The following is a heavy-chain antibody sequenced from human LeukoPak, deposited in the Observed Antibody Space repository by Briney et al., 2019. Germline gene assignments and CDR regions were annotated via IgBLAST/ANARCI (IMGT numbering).Heavy chain of an antibody. CDR2: IDHDGNT. J-gene: IGHJ1*01. CDR3: ARVGGEDCSSTSCYTRSALYFQH. D-gene: IGHD2-2*02. CDR1: GGSFSGYY. V-gene: IGHV4-34*01. Sequence: PSETLSLTCAVYGGSFSGYYWSWIRQPPGKGLEWIGEIDHDGNTNYNPSLKSRVAISVATSKNQFSLKLSSVTAADTAVYYCARVGGEDCSSTSCYTRSALYFQHWGQGTLVTVSS.